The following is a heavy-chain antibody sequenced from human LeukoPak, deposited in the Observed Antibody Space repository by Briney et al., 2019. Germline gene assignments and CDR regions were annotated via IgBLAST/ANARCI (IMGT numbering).Heavy chain of an antibody. J-gene: IGHJ4*02. Sequence: ASVKVSCTASGYTFTSYDINWVRQATGQGLEWMGWMNPNSGNTGYAQKFQGRVTMTRNTSISTAYMELSSLRSEDTAVYYCATTSSGYYQTSDYWGQGTLVTVSS. CDR1: GYTFTSYD. CDR3: ATTSSGYYQTSDY. D-gene: IGHD3-22*01. CDR2: MNPNSGNT. V-gene: IGHV1-8*01.